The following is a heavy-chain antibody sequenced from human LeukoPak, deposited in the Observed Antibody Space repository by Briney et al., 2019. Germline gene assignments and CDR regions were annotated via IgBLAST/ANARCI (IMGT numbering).Heavy chain of an antibody. J-gene: IGHJ5*02. CDR3: ARQLGQVRGAHNWFDP. CDR2: IYYSGST. CDR1: GGSISSSSYY. V-gene: IGHV4-39*01. D-gene: IGHD3-10*01. Sequence: PSETLSLTCTVSGGSISSSSYYWGWIRQPPGKGLEWIGSIYYSGSTYYNPSLKSRVTISVDTSKNQFSLKLSSVTAADTAVYYCARQLGQVRGAHNWFDPWGQGTLVTVSS.